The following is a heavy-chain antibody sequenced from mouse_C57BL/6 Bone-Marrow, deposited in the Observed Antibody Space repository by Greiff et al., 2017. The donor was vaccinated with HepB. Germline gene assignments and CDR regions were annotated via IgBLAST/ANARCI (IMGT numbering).Heavy chain of an antibody. CDR1: GFTFSSYA. J-gene: IGHJ3*01. CDR2: ISDGGSYT. Sequence: EVKLMESGGGLVKPGGSLKLSCAASGFTFSSYAMSWVRQTPEKRLEWVATISDGGSYTYYPDNVKGRFTISRDNAKNNLYLQMSHLKSEDTAMYYCARGNYGSSPWFAYWGQGTLVTVSA. CDR3: ARGNYGSSPWFAY. V-gene: IGHV5-4*03. D-gene: IGHD1-1*01.